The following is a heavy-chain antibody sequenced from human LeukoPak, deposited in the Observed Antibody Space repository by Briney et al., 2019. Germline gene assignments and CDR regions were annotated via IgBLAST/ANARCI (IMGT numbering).Heavy chain of an antibody. D-gene: IGHD6-13*01. Sequence: GGTLRLSCAASGFTFSSYGMSWVRQAPGKGVEWVSAISGSGGSTYYADSVKGRFTISRDNSKNTLYLQMNSLRAEDTAVYYCAKERDKRAAAGQFDYWGQGTLVTVSS. CDR1: GFTFSSYG. J-gene: IGHJ4*02. CDR3: AKERDKRAAAGQFDY. CDR2: ISGSGGST. V-gene: IGHV3-23*01.